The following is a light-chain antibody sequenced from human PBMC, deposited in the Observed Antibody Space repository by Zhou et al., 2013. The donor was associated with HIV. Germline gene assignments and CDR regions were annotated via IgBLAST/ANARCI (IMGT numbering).Light chain of an antibody. J-gene: IGKJ2*03. Sequence: DIQLTQSPLSLSASVGDRVNVTCRASQTISTYLNWFQQTAGKAPKLLIFGASSLQSGVPARFSGSGSGTQFILTISSLQPEDFATYYCQQSYSTPYSFGQGTKLEIK. CDR1: QTISTY. CDR2: GAS. V-gene: IGKV1-39*01. CDR3: QQSYSTPYS.